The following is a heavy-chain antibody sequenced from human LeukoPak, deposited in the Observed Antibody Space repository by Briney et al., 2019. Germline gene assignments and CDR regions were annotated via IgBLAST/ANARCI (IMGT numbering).Heavy chain of an antibody. J-gene: IGHJ4*02. D-gene: IGHD5-12*01. CDR3: AKNPYEYYFDY. CDR2: MDPNSGNT. V-gene: IGHV1-8*01. CDR1: GYTFTSYD. Sequence: ASVKVSCKASGYTFTSYDINWVRQATGQGLEWMGWMDPNSGNTGYAQKFQGRVTMTGGTSINTAYMELSRLRTDDTALSYCAKNPYEYYFDYWGQGTLVTVSS.